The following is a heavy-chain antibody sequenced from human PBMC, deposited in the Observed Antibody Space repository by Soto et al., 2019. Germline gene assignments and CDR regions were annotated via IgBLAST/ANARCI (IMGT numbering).Heavy chain of an antibody. CDR3: ARVGSSGWYGDFDS. J-gene: IGHJ4*02. Sequence: GGSLRLSFAPSGFTFSSSEMNWVRQAPGKGLEWVSWISTRGSTIYYADSVKGRFPISRDNAKNSLYLQMNSLRDEYTAVYYCARVGSSGWYGDFDSWGQGTLVTVSS. CDR1: GFTFSSSE. D-gene: IGHD6-19*01. CDR2: ISTRGSTI. V-gene: IGHV3-48*03.